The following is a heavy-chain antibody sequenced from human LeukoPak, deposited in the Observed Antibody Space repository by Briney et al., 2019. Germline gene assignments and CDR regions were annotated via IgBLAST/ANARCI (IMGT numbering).Heavy chain of an antibody. V-gene: IGHV3-7*01. CDR2: IKQDGSEK. CDR1: GFTCSSYW. Sequence: GGSLRLSCAASGFTCSSYWMSWVRQAPGKGLQWVANIKQDGSEKYYVDSVKGRFTISRDNAKNSLYLQMNSLRAEDTAVYYCARIRRGWSQNWDYWGQGTLVTVSS. D-gene: IGHD6-19*01. J-gene: IGHJ4*02. CDR3: ARIRRGWSQNWDY.